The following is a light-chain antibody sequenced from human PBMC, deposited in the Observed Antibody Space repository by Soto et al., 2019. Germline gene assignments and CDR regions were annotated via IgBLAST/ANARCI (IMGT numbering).Light chain of an antibody. CDR3: QSYDSSLYGYV. CDR1: RSDVGSNS. J-gene: IGLJ1*01. V-gene: IGLV1-44*01. Sequence: QSVLTQPPSASGTPGQTVIISCSGSRSDVGSNSVNWYQHLPGTAPKLLIYNNNQRPSGVPDRFSGSKSGTSASLAISGLQSEDEADYYCQSYDSSLYGYVFGSGTKVTVL. CDR2: NNN.